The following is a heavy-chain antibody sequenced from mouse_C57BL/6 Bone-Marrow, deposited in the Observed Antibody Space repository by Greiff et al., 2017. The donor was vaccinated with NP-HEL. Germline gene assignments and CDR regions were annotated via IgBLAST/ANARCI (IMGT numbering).Heavy chain of an antibody. CDR2: IYPSDSET. CDR1: GYTFTSYW. Sequence: VQLQQPGAELVRPGSSVKLSCKASGYTFTSYWMDWVKQRPGQGLEWIGNIYPSDSETHYNQKFKDKATLTVDQSSSTAYMQLSSLTSEDSAVYYCGRDYDYDWYFDVWGTGTTVTVSS. D-gene: IGHD2-4*01. V-gene: IGHV1-61*01. J-gene: IGHJ1*03. CDR3: GRDYDYDWYFDV.